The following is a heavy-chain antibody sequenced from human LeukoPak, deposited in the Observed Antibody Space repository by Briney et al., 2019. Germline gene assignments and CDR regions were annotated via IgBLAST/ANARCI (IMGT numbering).Heavy chain of an antibody. V-gene: IGHV4-4*02. CDR1: GGSISSSNW. Sequence: PSETLSLTCAVSGGSISSSNWWTWVRQPPGKGREWIGEIYHTGIINYNPSLKSRVTISVDKSMNQFSLRLTSVTAADTAVYFCARGGGSHYEIDYWGQGTLVTVSS. CDR3: ARGGGSHYEIDY. CDR2: IYHTGII. D-gene: IGHD3-10*01. J-gene: IGHJ4*02.